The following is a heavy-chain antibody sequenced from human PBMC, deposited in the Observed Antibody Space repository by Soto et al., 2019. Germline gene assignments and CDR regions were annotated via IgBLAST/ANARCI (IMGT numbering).Heavy chain of an antibody. J-gene: IGHJ5*02. CDR2: IYTSGST. Sequence: SETLSLTCTVSGGSISSYYWTWIRQPAGKGLEWIGRIYTSGSTNYNPSLKSRVTMSIDTSKNQFSLKLSSVTAADTAVYYCARDQRNYDWFDPWGQGTLVTVSS. CDR3: ARDQRNYDWFDP. CDR1: GGSISSYY. V-gene: IGHV4-4*07. D-gene: IGHD4-4*01.